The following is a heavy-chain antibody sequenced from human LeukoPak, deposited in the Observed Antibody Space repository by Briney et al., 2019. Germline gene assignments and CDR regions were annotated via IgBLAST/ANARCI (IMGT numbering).Heavy chain of an antibody. CDR1: GGSISSYY. Sequence: SETLSLTCTVSGGSISSYYWSWIRQPAGKGLEWIGRIYTSGSTNYNPSLKSRVTMSVDTSKNQFSLKPSSVTAADTAVYYCARTGAYYDSIYNAFDIWGQGTMVTVSS. CDR3: ARTGAYYDSIYNAFDI. V-gene: IGHV4-4*07. J-gene: IGHJ3*02. D-gene: IGHD3-22*01. CDR2: IYTSGST.